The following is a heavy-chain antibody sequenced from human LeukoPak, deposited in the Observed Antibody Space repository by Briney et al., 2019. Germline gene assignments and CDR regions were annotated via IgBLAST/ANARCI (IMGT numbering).Heavy chain of an antibody. CDR3: AKDMVRGVRRLDY. D-gene: IGHD3-10*01. CDR1: GFTFSSYS. Sequence: PGGSLRLSCAASGFTFSSYSMNWVRQAPGKGLEWVSSISSSSSYIYYADSVKGRFTISRDNSKNTLYLQMNSLRAEDTAVYYCAKDMVRGVRRLDYWGQGTLVTVSS. J-gene: IGHJ4*02. V-gene: IGHV3-21*01. CDR2: ISSSSSYI.